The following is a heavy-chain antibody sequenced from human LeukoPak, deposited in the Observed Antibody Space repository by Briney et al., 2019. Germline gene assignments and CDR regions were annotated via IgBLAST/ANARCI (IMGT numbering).Heavy chain of an antibody. CDR2: IYSGGST. D-gene: IGHD3-10*01. CDR3: ARDRSRMVRGIDALDL. CDR1: GFTVSSNY. Sequence: PGGSLRLSCAASGFTVSSNYMSWVRQAPGKGLEWVSVIYSGGSTYYADSLKGRFTISRDNAGNSLYLQMDSLRADDTAVYYCARDRSRMVRGIDALDLWGQGTMVTVSS. V-gene: IGHV3-53*01. J-gene: IGHJ3*01.